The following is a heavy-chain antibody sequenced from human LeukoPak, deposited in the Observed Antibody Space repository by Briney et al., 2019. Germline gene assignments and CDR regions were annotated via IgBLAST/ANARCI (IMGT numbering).Heavy chain of an antibody. CDR3: AREPSPREGIVATYFDY. CDR1: GGTFSSYA. CDR2: IIPILGIA. J-gene: IGHJ4*02. D-gene: IGHD5-12*01. Sequence: EASVKVSCKASGGTFSSYAISWLRQAPGQGLEWMGRIIPILGIANYAQKFQGRVTITADKSTSTAYMELSGLRSEDTAVYYCAREPSPREGIVATYFDYWGQGTLVTVSS. V-gene: IGHV1-69*04.